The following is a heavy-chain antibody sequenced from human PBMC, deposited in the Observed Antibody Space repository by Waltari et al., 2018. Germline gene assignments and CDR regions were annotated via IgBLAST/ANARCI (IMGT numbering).Heavy chain of an antibody. CDR2: IFSDGRT. CDR1: GFTVSSNY. V-gene: IGHV3-53*01. CDR3: ARDSRGGLFFDY. J-gene: IGHJ4*02. Sequence: EVQLVESGGGFIQSGGSLRLSCAASGFTVSSNYMSWVRQAPGKGLEWVSVIFSDGRTDYADSVKGRFTSSRDNSKNTLYLQINSLRAEDTAVYYCARDSRGGLFFDYWGQGTLVTVSS.